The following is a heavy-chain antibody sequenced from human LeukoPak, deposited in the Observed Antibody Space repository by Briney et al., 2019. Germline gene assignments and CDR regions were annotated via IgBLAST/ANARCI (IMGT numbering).Heavy chain of an antibody. CDR2: INSDGSNT. Sequence: GGSLRLSCAASASTFRNVWMHWVRHVPGKGLVWVSRINSDGSNTAYADSVKGRFTISRDNAKNTLHLQMNDLRAEDTAVYYCACDSPHDHTVGFDYWGQGTLVTVSP. CDR3: ACDSPHDHTVGFDY. D-gene: IGHD2-21*01. J-gene: IGHJ4*02. V-gene: IGHV3-74*01. CDR1: ASTFRNVW.